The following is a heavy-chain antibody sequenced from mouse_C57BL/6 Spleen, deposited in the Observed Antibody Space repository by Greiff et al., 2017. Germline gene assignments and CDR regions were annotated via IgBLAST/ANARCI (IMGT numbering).Heavy chain of an antibody. V-gene: IGHV3-6*01. CDR1: GYSITSGYY. D-gene: IGHD1-1*01. Sequence: EVKLQESGPGLVKPSQSLSLTCSVTGYSITSGYYWNWIRQFPGNTLEWMGYISYDGSNHYNQSLKYRISITRDTSKNQLCLKLNSVTTEDTATYYCARDGSSSYWYVDVWGTGTTVTGSS. CDR2: ISYDGSN. J-gene: IGHJ1*03. CDR3: ARDGSSSYWYVDV.